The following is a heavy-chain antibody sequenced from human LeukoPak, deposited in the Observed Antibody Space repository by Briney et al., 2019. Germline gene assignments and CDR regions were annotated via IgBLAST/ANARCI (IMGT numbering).Heavy chain of an antibody. CDR1: GFSLSTSGVG. CDR3: APAIAGVAAAGSLYYFDY. Sequence: SGPTLVNPTQTLTLTCTFSGFSLSTSGVGVGWIRQPPGKALEWLALIYWNDDKRYSPSLKSRLTITKDTSKNQVVLTMTNMDPVDTATYYCAPAIAGVAAAGSLYYFDYWGQGTLVTVSS. CDR2: IYWNDDK. D-gene: IGHD6-13*01. V-gene: IGHV2-5*01. J-gene: IGHJ4*02.